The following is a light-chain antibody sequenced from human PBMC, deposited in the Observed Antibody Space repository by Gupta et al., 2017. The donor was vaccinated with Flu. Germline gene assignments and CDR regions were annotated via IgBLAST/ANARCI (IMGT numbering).Light chain of an antibody. CDR3: MRGTHPWT. CDR2: EVS. Sequence: DVVMAQSPLSLPVTLGHPASISCRSSQSLVYKNGVTYLNWFDQRPGQAPRRLIYEVSKRDFGDPDRFSGSGSDTDFTLKSSRGEAEDVGVYYGMRGTHPWTFSQGTRLEI. J-gene: IGKJ2*02. V-gene: IGKV2-30*01. CDR1: QSLVYKNGVTY.